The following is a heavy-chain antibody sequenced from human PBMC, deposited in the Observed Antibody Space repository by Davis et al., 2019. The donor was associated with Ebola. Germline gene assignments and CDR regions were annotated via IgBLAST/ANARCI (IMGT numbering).Heavy chain of an antibody. CDR2: INWNGGST. Sequence: PGGSLRLSCAASGFTFSSYAMSWVRQAPGKGLEWVSGINWNGGSTGYADSVKGRFTISRDNAKNSLYLQMNSLRAEDTAVYYCARAERFLEWLLPFDYWGQGTLVTVSS. CDR3: ARAERFLEWLLPFDY. V-gene: IGHV3-20*04. CDR1: GFTFSSYA. J-gene: IGHJ4*02. D-gene: IGHD3-3*01.